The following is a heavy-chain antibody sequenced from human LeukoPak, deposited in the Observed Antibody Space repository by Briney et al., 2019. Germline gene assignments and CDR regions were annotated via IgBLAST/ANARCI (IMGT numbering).Heavy chain of an antibody. CDR1: AFTFSSYG. CDR2: ISGSGGST. Sequence: GGSLRLSCAASAFTFSSYGMSWVRQAPGKGLEWVSAISGSGGSTYYADSVKGRFTISRDNSKNTLYLQMNSLRSDDTAVYYCARDLYGPYGSGGTNWFDPWGQGTLVTVSS. V-gene: IGHV3-23*01. D-gene: IGHD3-10*01. CDR3: ARDLYGPYGSGGTNWFDP. J-gene: IGHJ5*02.